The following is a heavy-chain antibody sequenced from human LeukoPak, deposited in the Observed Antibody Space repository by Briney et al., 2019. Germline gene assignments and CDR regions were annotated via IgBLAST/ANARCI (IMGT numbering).Heavy chain of an antibody. J-gene: IGHJ6*02. CDR2: IIPILGIA. CDR3: ARDPTVPRGMDV. Sequence: SVKVSCKASGGTFSSYAISWVRQAPGQGLEWMGRIIPILGIANYAQRFQGRVTITADKSTSTAYMELSSLRSEDTAVYYCARDPTVPRGMDVWGQGTTVTVSS. CDR1: GGTFSSYA. D-gene: IGHD4-17*01. V-gene: IGHV1-69*04.